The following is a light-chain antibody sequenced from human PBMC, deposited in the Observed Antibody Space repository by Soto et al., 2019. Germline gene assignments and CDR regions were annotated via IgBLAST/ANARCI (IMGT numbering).Light chain of an antibody. V-gene: IGLV1-44*01. CDR3: AVWDDSLKAML. CDR1: GSNIGENA. J-gene: IGLJ3*02. Sequence: LTQPPSASGTPGQTVTISCSGSGSNIGENAVNWYQHLPGTAPQLLIYSNALRPSGVPHRFSGSKSGTAGSLAISGLQSEDEAHYYCAVWDDSLKAMLFGGGIKLTVL. CDR2: SNA.